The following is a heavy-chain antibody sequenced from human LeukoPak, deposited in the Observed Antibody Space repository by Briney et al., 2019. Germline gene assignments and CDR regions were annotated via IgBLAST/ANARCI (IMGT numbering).Heavy chain of an antibody. D-gene: IGHD3-10*01. Sequence: SETLSLTCTVSGGSISSGSYYWSWIRQPAGKGLEWIGRIYTSGSTNYNPSLKSRVTISVDTSKNQFSLKLSSVTAADTAVFYCARKSITMVRRGYMDVWGKGTTVTISS. CDR3: ARKSITMVRRGYMDV. CDR2: IYTSGST. V-gene: IGHV4-61*02. J-gene: IGHJ6*03. CDR1: GGSISSGSYY.